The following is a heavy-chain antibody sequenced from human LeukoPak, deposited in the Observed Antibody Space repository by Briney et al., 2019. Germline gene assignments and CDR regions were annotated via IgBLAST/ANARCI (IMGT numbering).Heavy chain of an antibody. J-gene: IGHJ2*01. V-gene: IGHV4-59*01. CDR1: GGSISSYY. CDR3: ARVPEMATINGWYFDL. CDR2: IYYSGST. Sequence: PSETLSLTCTVSGGSISSYYWSWIRQPPGKGLEWIGYIYYSGSTNYNPSLKSRVTISVDTSKNQFSLKLSSVTAADTAVYYCARVPEMATINGWYFDLWGRGTLVTVSS. D-gene: IGHD5-24*01.